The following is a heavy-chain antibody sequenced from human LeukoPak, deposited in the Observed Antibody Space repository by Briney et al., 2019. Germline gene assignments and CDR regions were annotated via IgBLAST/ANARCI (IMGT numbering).Heavy chain of an antibody. J-gene: IGHJ6*03. CDR3: ARDGYHYYGSGTYFGYYYMDV. CDR1: GFTFSSYG. V-gene: IGHV3-48*04. D-gene: IGHD3-10*01. CDR2: ISGSGSAI. Sequence: PGGTLRLSCAASGFTFSSYGMSWVRQAPGKGLEWVSYISGSGSAIYYADSVKGRFTISRDNAKNSLYLQMNSLRAEDTAVYYCARDGYHYYGSGTYFGYYYMDVWGKGTTVTISS.